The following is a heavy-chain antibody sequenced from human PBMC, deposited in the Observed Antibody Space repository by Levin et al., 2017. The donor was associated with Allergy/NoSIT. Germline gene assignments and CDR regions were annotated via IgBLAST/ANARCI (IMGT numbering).Heavy chain of an antibody. CDR1: GGSISSYY. D-gene: IGHD2-15*01. V-gene: IGHV4-59*08. CDR2: IYDSGDT. CDR3: ARHKLGYCSGGSCPYYFDY. Sequence: TASETLSLTCTVSGGSISSYYWSWIRRAPGKGLEWIGYIYDSGDTNYEPSLQSRVTISVDTSNNQFSLRLRSVTAADTAVYYCARHKLGYCSGGSCPYYFDYWGQGILVTVSS. J-gene: IGHJ4*02.